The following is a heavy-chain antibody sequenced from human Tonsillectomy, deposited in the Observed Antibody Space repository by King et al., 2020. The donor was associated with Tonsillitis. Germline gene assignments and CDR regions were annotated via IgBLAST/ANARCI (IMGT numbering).Heavy chain of an antibody. CDR1: GFTFSSYG. J-gene: IGHJ6*01. CDR3: AKHRLKNSDYAYYGMDV. Sequence: VQLVESGGGVVQPGRSLRLSCAASGFTFSSYGMHWVRQAPGKGLEWVAFISYDGSNKYYAASVKGRFTISRDNSKNTLYLQMNSLRAEDTAVYYCAKHRLKNSDYAYYGMDVWGQXTTVTVS. V-gene: IGHV3-30*18. D-gene: IGHD5-12*01. CDR2: ISYDGSNK.